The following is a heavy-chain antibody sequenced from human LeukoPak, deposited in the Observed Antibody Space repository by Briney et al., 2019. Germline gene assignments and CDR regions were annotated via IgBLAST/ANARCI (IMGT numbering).Heavy chain of an antibody. V-gene: IGHV3-21*04. CDR3: AKGGSQSSSDFDY. D-gene: IGHD6-13*01. J-gene: IGHJ4*02. CDR2: ISYTGTYI. Sequence: PGGSMRLSCAASAFSLSAYNMNWVRQAPGKGLEWVSSISYTGTYIYYADSVKGRFTISRDNAKNSLYLQMNSLRAEDTALYYCAKGGSQSSSDFDYWGQGTLVTVSS. CDR1: AFSLSAYN.